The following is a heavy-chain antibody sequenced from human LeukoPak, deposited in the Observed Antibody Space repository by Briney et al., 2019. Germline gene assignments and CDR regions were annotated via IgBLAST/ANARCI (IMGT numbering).Heavy chain of an antibody. Sequence: GGSLRLSCAASGFTFSSYAMSWVRQAPGKGLEWVSAISGSGSSTYPADSVKGRFTISRDNPKNTLFLQMNSLRAEGTAVYYCVKGSPFSSSSFSWFDPWGQGTLVTVSS. J-gene: IGHJ5*02. CDR3: VKGSPFSSSSFSWFDP. V-gene: IGHV3-23*01. D-gene: IGHD6-6*01. CDR2: ISGSGSST. CDR1: GFTFSSYA.